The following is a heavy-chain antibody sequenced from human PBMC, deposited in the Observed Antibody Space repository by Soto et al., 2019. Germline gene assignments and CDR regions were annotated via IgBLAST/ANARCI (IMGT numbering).Heavy chain of an antibody. Sequence: QVQLVQSGAEVKKPGASVKVSCKASGYTFSSYGISWVRQAPGQGLEWMGWISGYSGHTYYAQKFQGRVTMTTDTSTNTVYMELRSLRSGDTAVYYCAREWDNKSEHSSGWYDDFWGQGTLVTVSS. CDR1: GYTFSSYG. CDR3: AREWDNKSEHSSGWYDDF. J-gene: IGHJ4*02. CDR2: ISGYSGHT. D-gene: IGHD6-19*01. V-gene: IGHV1-18*01.